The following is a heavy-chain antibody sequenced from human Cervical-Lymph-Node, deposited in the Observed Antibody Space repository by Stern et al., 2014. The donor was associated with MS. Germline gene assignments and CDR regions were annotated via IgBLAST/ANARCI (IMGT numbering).Heavy chain of an antibody. J-gene: IGHJ4*02. CDR3: ARVEYYYDSSGFDY. D-gene: IGHD3-22*01. CDR2: ISSSSSYI. CDR1: GFTFSSYS. Sequence: EVQLVESGGGLVKPGGSLRLSCAASGFTFSSYSMNWVRQAPGKGLEWVSSISSSSSYIYYADSVKGRFTISRDTAKNSLYLPMNSLRAEDTAVYYCARVEYYYDSSGFDYWGQGTLVTVSS. V-gene: IGHV3-21*01.